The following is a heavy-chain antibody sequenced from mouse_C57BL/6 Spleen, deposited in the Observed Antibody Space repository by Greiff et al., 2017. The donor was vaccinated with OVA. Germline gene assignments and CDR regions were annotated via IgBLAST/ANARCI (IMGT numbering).Heavy chain of an antibody. D-gene: IGHD2-4*01. CDR1: GYAFSSSW. J-gene: IGHJ2*01. Sequence: VQLQQSGPELVKPGASVKISCKASGYAFSSSWMNWVKQRPGKGLEWIGRIYPGDGDTNYNGKFKGKATLTADKSSSTAYMQLSSLTSEDSAVYFCARSADYEGYFDYWGQGTTLTVSS. V-gene: IGHV1-82*01. CDR2: IYPGDGDT. CDR3: ARSADYEGYFDY.